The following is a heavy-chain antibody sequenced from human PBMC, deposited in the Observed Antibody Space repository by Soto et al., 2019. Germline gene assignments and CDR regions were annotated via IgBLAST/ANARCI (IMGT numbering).Heavy chain of an antibody. CDR3: ARYTVTTVDYYYYYMDV. J-gene: IGHJ6*03. V-gene: IGHV3-48*01. CDR2: ISSSSSTI. Sequence: GGSLRLSCAASGFPFSSYGMHWVRQAPGKGLEWVSYISSSSSTIYYADSVKGRFTISGDNAKNSLYLQMNSLRAEDTAVYYCARYTVTTVDYYYYYMDVWGKGTTVTVSS. D-gene: IGHD4-17*01. CDR1: GFPFSSYG.